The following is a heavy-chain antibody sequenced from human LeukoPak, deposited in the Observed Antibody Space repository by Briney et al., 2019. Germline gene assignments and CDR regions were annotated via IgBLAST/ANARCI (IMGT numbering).Heavy chain of an antibody. CDR2: IYYSGST. Sequence: ASETLSLTCAVYGGSFSGYYWSWIRQPPGKGLEWIGSIYYSGSTYYNPSLKSRVTISVDTSKNQFSLKLSSVTAADTAVYYCARLMRWETPLDYWGQGTLVTVSS. V-gene: IGHV4-34*01. D-gene: IGHD5-24*01. J-gene: IGHJ4*02. CDR3: ARLMRWETPLDY. CDR1: GGSFSGYY.